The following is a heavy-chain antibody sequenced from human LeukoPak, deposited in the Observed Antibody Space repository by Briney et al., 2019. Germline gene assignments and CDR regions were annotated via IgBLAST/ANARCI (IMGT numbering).Heavy chain of an antibody. J-gene: IGHJ3*02. CDR3: ARERWVQLDAFDI. CDR2: IYHSDIT. Sequence: PSETLSLTCTVSGGSISSYYWSWIRQPPGKGLEWIGFIYHSDITNYNPSLKSRVTISLDTSKNQFSLKLSSGTAADTAVYYCARERWVQLDAFDIWGPGTMVTVSS. D-gene: IGHD5-24*01. V-gene: IGHV4-59*01. CDR1: GGSISSYY.